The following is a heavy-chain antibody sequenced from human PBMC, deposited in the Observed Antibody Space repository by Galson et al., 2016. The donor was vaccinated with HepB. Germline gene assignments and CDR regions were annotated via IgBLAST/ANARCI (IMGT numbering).Heavy chain of an antibody. D-gene: IGHD4-17*01. CDR1: GFIFSRYW. Sequence: SLRLSCAASGFIFSRYWVAWVRQAPGKTLEWVANINEDGSEEKFVDSVKGRFTISRDNTKKTVYLQMSSLRVDDTAVFYCATERDYGIDYWGQGTLVTVSS. J-gene: IGHJ4*02. CDR2: INEDGSEE. CDR3: ATERDYGIDY. V-gene: IGHV3-7*01.